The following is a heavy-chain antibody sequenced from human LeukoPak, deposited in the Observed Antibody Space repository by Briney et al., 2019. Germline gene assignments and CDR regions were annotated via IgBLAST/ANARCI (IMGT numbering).Heavy chain of an antibody. CDR2: ISPSGDRT. J-gene: IGHJ3*01. V-gene: IGHV3-64*02. CDR1: GFTFTNHP. CDR3: ARAFRPASDPHDFYDF. Sequence: PGGSLRLSCAASGFTFTNHPMHWVRQASGKRLEYVSAISPSGDRTWYADSVKGRFTIPRDNSKNTMYLQMGSLRPEDMGVYYCARAFRPASDPHDFYDFWGRGTTVTVSS. D-gene: IGHD3/OR15-3a*01.